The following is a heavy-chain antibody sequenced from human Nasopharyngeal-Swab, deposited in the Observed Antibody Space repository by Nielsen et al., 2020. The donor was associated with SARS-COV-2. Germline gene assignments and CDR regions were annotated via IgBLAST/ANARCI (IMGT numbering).Heavy chain of an antibody. CDR3: ARHVPAILWFGVQSYYGMDV. V-gene: IGHV4-39*01. Sequence: GSLRLSCTVPGGSISSSSYYWGWIRQPPGKGLAWIGSIYYSGSTYYNPSLKSRVTISVDTSKNQFSLKLSSVTAADTAVYYCARHVPAILWFGVQSYYGMDVWGQGTTVTVSS. CDR1: GGSISSSSYY. J-gene: IGHJ6*02. D-gene: IGHD3-10*01. CDR2: IYYSGST.